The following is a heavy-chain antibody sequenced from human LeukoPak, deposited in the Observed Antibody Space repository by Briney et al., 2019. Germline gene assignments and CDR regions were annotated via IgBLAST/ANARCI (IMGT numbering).Heavy chain of an antibody. D-gene: IGHD6-13*01. V-gene: IGHV3-33*08. J-gene: IGHJ4*02. CDR3: ARGRAAADGTWFVDDREYFDY. CDR1: GFTFSQYA. Sequence: QAGGSLRLSCAASGFTFSQYAIHWVRQAPGKGLEWVAVIWYDGSNKYYADSVKGRFTISRDNSKNTLYLQMNSLRAEDTAVYYCARGRAAADGTWFVDDREYFDYWGQGTLVTVSS. CDR2: IWYDGSNK.